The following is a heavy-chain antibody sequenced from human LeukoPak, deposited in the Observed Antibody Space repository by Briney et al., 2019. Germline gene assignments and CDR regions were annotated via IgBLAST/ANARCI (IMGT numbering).Heavy chain of an antibody. Sequence: SGGSLRLSCAASGFTFSYYAMSWVRQAPGKGLEWVSVIYSDSNTYYADSVKGRFTISRDNSKNTLYLQMNSLRAEDTAVYHCARHSSSVPYYYHGLDVWGQGTTVTVSS. V-gene: IGHV3-53*01. CDR2: IYSDSNT. D-gene: IGHD6-6*01. CDR1: GFTFSYYA. J-gene: IGHJ6*02. CDR3: ARHSSSVPYYYHGLDV.